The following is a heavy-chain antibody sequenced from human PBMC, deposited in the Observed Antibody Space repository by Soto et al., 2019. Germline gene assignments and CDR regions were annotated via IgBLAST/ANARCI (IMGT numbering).Heavy chain of an antibody. V-gene: IGHV4-59*08. CDR2: IYYSGST. Sequence: QVQLQESGPGLVKPSETLSLTCSVSGGSISSYYWSWIRRPPGKGLEWIGYIYYSGSTNYNPSLRSRVTISLGTTKNQFSLKLSSVTAADTAVYYCARKFVGYCSGGTCYSGNWFDPWGQGTLVTVSS. J-gene: IGHJ5*02. D-gene: IGHD2-15*01. CDR3: ARKFVGYCSGGTCYSGNWFDP. CDR1: GGSISSYY.